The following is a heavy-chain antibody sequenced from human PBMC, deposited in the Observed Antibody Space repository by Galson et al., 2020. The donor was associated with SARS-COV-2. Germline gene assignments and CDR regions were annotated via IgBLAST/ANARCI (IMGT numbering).Heavy chain of an antibody. CDR1: GFPFSSYS. CDR2: ISAGGTYI. V-gene: IGHV3-21*01. CDR3: ARVGGMANTPANYYYYGLDV. D-gene: IGHD2-15*01. J-gene: IGHJ6*02. Sequence: GGSLRLSCAASGFPFSSYSLNWVRQAPGKGLEWISSISAGGTYIYYADSVKGRFTISRDNAKNSLFLQMNSLRADDTAVYYCARVGGMANTPANYYYYGLDVWGPGTTVTVSS.